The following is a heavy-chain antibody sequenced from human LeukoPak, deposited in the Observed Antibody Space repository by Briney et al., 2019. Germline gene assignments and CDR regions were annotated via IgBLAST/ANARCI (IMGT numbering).Heavy chain of an antibody. CDR3: ARAAGYFGDYYDSSGYSDY. J-gene: IGHJ4*02. CDR2: INHSGST. CDR1: GGSFSGYY. V-gene: IGHV4-34*01. Sequence: SETLSLTCAVYGGSFSGYYWSWIRQPPGKGLEWIGEINHSGSTNYNPSLKSRVTISVDTSKNQFSLKLSSVTAADTAVYYCARAAGYFGDYYDSSGYSDYWGQGTLVTVSS. D-gene: IGHD3-22*01.